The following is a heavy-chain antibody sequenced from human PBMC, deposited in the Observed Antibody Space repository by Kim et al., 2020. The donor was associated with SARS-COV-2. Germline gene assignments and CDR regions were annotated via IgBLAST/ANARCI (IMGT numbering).Heavy chain of an antibody. CDR2: INPNSGGT. J-gene: IGHJ4*02. V-gene: IGHV1-2*02. CDR1: GYTFTDYY. D-gene: IGHD3-22*01. CDR3: AKGGGGSAYSERN. Sequence: ASVKVSCKASGYTFTDYYMHWVRQAPGQGLEWMGWINPNSGGTYYAQKFQGRVTMTRDMSISTAYMELSRLRSDDTAVYYCAKGGGGSAYSERNWGQGTLVTVSS.